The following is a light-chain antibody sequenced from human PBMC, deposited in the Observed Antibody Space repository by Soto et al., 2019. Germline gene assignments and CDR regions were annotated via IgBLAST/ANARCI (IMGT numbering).Light chain of an antibody. J-gene: IGKJ1*01. CDR2: DAS. CDR3: QQYNDEAWT. CDR1: QNIGNW. Sequence: DIQMTQSPSTLSASVGDRVTITCRASQNIGNWLAWNQQKPGKTPDLLIYDASSLESGVPLRFSGSGSGTEFTLTISSLQTDDSATYYCQQYNDEAWTFGQGTKVEIK. V-gene: IGKV1-5*01.